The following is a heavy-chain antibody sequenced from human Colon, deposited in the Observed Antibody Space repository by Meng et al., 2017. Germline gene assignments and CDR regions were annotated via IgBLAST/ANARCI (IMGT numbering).Heavy chain of an antibody. V-gene: IGHV4-61*02. D-gene: IGHD3-16*01. J-gene: IGHJ4*02. CDR1: GGSISSGSGSDY. CDR2: IYASGDS. CDR3: ARARVGRSFDD. Sequence: SETLSLTCTVSGGSISSGSGSDYWSWIRQSASKGLEYIGRIYASGDSNYNPSLKSRVTISVDSSKNQFSLKLDSVTAADTAVYYCARARVGRSFDDWGQGTMVTVSS.